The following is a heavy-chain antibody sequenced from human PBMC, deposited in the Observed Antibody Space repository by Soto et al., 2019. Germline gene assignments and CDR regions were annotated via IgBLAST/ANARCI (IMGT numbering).Heavy chain of an antibody. V-gene: IGHV4-34*01. CDR2: INHSGST. Sequence: PSETLSLTCAVYGGSFSGYYWSWIRQPPGKGLEWIGEINHSGSTNYNPSLKSRVTISVDTSKNQFSLKLSSVTAADTAVYYCARGGKMVRGNYYYYMDVWGKGTTVTVSS. CDR1: GGSFSGYY. CDR3: ARGGKMVRGNYYYYMDV. J-gene: IGHJ6*03. D-gene: IGHD3-10*01.